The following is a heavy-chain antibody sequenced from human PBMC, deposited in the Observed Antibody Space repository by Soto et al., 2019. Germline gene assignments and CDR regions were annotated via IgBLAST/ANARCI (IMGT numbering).Heavy chain of an antibody. V-gene: IGHV1-18*01. J-gene: IGHJ4*02. Sequence: QVQLVQSGAEVKKPGASVKVSCKTSGYTFTKFGLSWVRQAPGQGLEWMGWISAYNGNTNYAQNFQGRVTMTTDTATSTAYMAPRTLRPDDTAVYYCARVSTPIDYWGQGTLVTVAS. CDR1: GYTFTKFG. CDR2: ISAYNGNT. CDR3: ARVSTPIDY. D-gene: IGHD2-15*01.